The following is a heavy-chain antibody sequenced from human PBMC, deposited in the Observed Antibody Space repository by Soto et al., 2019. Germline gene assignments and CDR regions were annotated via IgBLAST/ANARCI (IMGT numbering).Heavy chain of an antibody. CDR1: GGSISSSNW. CDR3: ARVSGSYYYGMDV. D-gene: IGHD1-26*01. J-gene: IGHJ6*02. CDR2: IYHSGST. V-gene: IGHV4-4*02. Sequence: QVQLQESGPGLVKPSGTLSLTCAVSGGSISSSNWWSWVRQPPGKGLEWIGEIYHSGSTNYNPSLKIRVTISVDKSQNQFSLKLSSVTAADTAVYYCARVSGSYYYGMDVWGQGTTVTVSS.